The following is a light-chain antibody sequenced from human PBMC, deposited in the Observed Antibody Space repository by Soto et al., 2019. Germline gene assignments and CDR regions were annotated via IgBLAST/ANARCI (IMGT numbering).Light chain of an antibody. CDR3: QQYNNWPRT. CDR1: QSVSSN. V-gene: IGKV3-15*01. Sequence: EIVMTQSPATLSVSPGERVSLSCRASQSVSSNLAWHQQKPGQAPRLLIYGTSTRATGIPTRFSSSGSGTEFTLTISSLQSEDFAVYYCQQYNNWPRTFGQGTNVEIK. CDR2: GTS. J-gene: IGKJ1*01.